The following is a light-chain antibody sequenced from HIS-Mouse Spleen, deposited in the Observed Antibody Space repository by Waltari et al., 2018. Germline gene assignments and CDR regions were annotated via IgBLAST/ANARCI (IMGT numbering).Light chain of an antibody. V-gene: IGLV2-23*03. Sequence: QSALTQPASVSGSPGQSIPISCTGTSSDVGRYNLVSWYQQHPGKAPKLMIYEGSKRPSGVSNRFSGSKSGNTASLTISGLQAEDEADYYCCSYAGSSTFLVFGGGTKLTVL. CDR2: EGS. CDR3: CSYAGSSTFLV. J-gene: IGLJ2*01. CDR1: SSDVGRYNL.